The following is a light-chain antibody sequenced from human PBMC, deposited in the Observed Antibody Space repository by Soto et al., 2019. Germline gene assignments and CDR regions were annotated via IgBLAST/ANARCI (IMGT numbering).Light chain of an antibody. CDR1: SSDVGGYNY. CDR2: EVS. CDR3: SSYTSSSTYVV. V-gene: IGLV2-14*01. J-gene: IGLJ2*01. Sequence: QSVLTQPASVSGSPGQSITISCTGTSSDVGGYNYVSWYQQHPGKAPKLMIYEVSNRPSGVSNRFSGSKSGNTASLTISGLQAKDEADYYCSSYTSSSTYVVFGGGTKVTVL.